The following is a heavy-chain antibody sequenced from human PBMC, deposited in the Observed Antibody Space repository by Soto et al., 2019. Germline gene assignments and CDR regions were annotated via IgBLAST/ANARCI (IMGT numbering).Heavy chain of an antibody. CDR1: GYTFADYY. CDR3: ARSEMAVSSNGMDV. V-gene: IGHV1-2*04. D-gene: IGHD2-8*01. Sequence: ASVEVSCKASGYTFADYYIHWVRQAPGQGLEWMAWINPNSGATNSAQRFQGWVTMTRDTSISTAYMELTRLKSDDTAVYYCARSEMAVSSNGMDVWGQGTTVTVSS. CDR2: INPNSGAT. J-gene: IGHJ6*02.